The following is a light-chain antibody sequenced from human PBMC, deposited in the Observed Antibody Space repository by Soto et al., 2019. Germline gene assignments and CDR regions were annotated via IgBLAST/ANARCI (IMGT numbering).Light chain of an antibody. CDR3: QQYNAYPLT. CDR1: QSISTW. CDR2: KAS. J-gene: IGKJ4*01. Sequence: DIQMTQSPSTLSASVGDRVTITCRASQSISTWLAWYQQKPGKAPYLLIYKASSLEGGVPSRFIGSGSGTEFNITISSLQPDDFATYYCQQYNAYPLTFGGGTTVEIK. V-gene: IGKV1-5*03.